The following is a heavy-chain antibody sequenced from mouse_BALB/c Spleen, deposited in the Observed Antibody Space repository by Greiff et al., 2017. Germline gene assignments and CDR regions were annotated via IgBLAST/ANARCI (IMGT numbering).Heavy chain of an antibody. CDR2: INPSTGYT. D-gene: IGHD1-2*01. CDR3: ARRRHYALDY. J-gene: IGHJ4*01. Sequence: QVQLKESGAELAKPGASVKMSCKASGYTFTSYWMHWVKQRPGQGLEWIGYINPSTGYTEYNQKFKDKATLTADKSSSTAYMQLSSLTSEDSAVYYCARRRHYALDYWGQGTSVTVSS. CDR1: GYTFTSYW. V-gene: IGHV1-7*01.